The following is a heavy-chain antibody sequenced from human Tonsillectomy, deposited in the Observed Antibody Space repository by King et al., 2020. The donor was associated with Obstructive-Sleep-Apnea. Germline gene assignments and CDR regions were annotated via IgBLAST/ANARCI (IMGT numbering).Heavy chain of an antibody. Sequence: VQLVESGAEVKKPGESLKISCKGSGYNFTNYWIGWLRQMPGKGLEWMGIIYPGDSVTRYNPSFQGQVTISADKSISAAYLQWSSLQASDTAMYYCARTGGYCTSISCPPFEHWGQGTLVSVSS. CDR1: GYNFTNYW. CDR3: ARTGGYCTSISCPPFEH. CDR2: IYPGDSVT. J-gene: IGHJ4*02. D-gene: IGHD2-2*01. V-gene: IGHV5-51*01.